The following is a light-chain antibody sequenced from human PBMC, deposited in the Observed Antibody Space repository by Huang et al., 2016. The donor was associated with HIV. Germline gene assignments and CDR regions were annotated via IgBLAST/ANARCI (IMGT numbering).Light chain of an antibody. Sequence: EILLTQSPGTLSLYPGQRATLSCGASRSVRNNYLAWYQHKPGLAPRLLIYDTSNRATGIPDRFSGSGSGSDFTLTISRLEPEDFAVYYCQQYSSSPYTFGQGTKL. V-gene: IGKV3D-20*01. CDR3: QQYSSSPYT. CDR1: RSVRNNY. CDR2: DTS. J-gene: IGKJ2*01.